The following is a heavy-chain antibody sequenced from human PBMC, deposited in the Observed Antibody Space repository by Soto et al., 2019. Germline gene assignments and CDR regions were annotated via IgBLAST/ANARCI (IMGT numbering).Heavy chain of an antibody. CDR3: AKGRSYYYYYGVDV. CDR2: IWYDGGNK. CDR1: GFTFSNNG. J-gene: IGHJ6*02. Sequence: GGSLRLSCAASGFTFSNNGMHWVRQAPGKGLEWVAIIWYDGGNKYYADSVEGRFTISRDNSKNILYLQMNSLRAEDTALYYCAKGRSYYYYYGVDVWGQGTTVTVS. V-gene: IGHV3-33*06.